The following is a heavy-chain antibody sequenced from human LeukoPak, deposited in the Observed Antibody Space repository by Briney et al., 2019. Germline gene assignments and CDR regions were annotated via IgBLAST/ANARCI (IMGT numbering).Heavy chain of an antibody. CDR1: GGSISSSTYY. CDR2: IYYTGTT. CDR3: ASAPRQGSIGGLDY. J-gene: IGHJ4*02. Sequence: SETLSLTCTVSGGSISSSTYYWGWIRQPPGKGLEWIGAIYYTGTTYYNPSLRSRLTISVDTSKNHFSLKLSSVTAADTALYYCASAPRQGSIGGLDYWGQGTLVTVSS. V-gene: IGHV4-39*02. D-gene: IGHD3-16*01.